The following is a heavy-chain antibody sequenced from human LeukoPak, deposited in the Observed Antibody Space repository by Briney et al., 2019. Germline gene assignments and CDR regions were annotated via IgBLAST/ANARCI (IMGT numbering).Heavy chain of an antibody. CDR2: IYTSGST. CDR1: GGSISSYY. Sequence: SETPSLTCTVSGGSISSYYWSWIRQPAGKGLEWIGRIYTSGSTTYNPSLKSRVTISVDTSKNQFSLKLSSVTAADTAVYYCARDRGDGYNSGYFEYWGQGTLVTVSS. D-gene: IGHD5-24*01. CDR3: ARDRGDGYNSGYFEY. J-gene: IGHJ4*02. V-gene: IGHV4-4*07.